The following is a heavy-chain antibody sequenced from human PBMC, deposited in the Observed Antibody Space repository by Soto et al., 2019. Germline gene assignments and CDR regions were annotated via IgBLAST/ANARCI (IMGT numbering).Heavy chain of an antibody. V-gene: IGHV1-46*01. CDR1: GYTFTSSY. J-gene: IGHJ5*02. CDR2: IDPSSGST. CDR3: ARVGPPADP. Sequence: ASVKVSCKASGYTFTSSYMHWVRQAPGQGLEWMAIIDPSSGSTTYAQRFQGRVSMTSDTSTSTVYMELSSLRSEDTAVYYCARVGPPADPWGQGTLVTVSS.